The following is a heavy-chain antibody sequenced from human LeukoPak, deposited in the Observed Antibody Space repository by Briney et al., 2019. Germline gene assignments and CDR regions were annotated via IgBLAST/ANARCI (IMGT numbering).Heavy chain of an antibody. V-gene: IGHV4-4*07. CDR2: IYTSGST. Sequence: TSETLSLTCTVYGGSISSYYWSWIRQPAGKGLEWIGRIYTSGSTNYNPSLKSRVTMSVDTSKNQFSLRLSSVTAADTAVYYCARDFVPGPLDVWGKGTTVTVSS. J-gene: IGHJ6*04. D-gene: IGHD2-8*01. CDR1: GGSISSYY. CDR3: ARDFVPGPLDV.